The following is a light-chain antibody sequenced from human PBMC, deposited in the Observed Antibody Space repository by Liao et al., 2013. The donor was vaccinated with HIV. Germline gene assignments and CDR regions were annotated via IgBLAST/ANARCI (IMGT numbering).Light chain of an antibody. J-gene: IGLJ3*02. CDR1: NIRSRG. V-gene: IGLV3-21*04. Sequence: YVLTQPPSVSVAPGQTAVMTCGGNNIRSRGVHWYQQRPGQAPVLVMYYDQNRPSGIPERISGSISGNTATLTISGVETGDEADYYCQVWDSRNSRWMFGGGTKVTVL. CDR3: QVWDSRNSRWM. CDR2: YDQ.